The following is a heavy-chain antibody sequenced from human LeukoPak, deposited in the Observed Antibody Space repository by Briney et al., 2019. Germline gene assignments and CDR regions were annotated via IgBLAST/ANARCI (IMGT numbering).Heavy chain of an antibody. CDR3: AKDRAQQLVFDF. D-gene: IGHD6-13*01. CDR2: IIGSGSST. V-gene: IGHV3-23*01. Sequence: GGSLRLSCVPSGFTLSSYAMSWVRQAPGKGLEWVSAIIGSGSSTYYADSVKGRFTISRDNSKNTLFLQMNSLRAEDTAVYYCAKDRAQQLVFDFWGQGTLVTVSS. J-gene: IGHJ5*01. CDR1: GFTLSSYA.